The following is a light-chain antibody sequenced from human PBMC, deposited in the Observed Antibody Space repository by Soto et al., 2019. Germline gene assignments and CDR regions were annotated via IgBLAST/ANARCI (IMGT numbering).Light chain of an antibody. CDR2: EVS. J-gene: IGLJ1*01. CDR3: SSYTGSSTLYV. Sequence: QSVLTQPASVSGSPGQSITISCTGTSSDVGYYNYVSWYQQHPGKAPKLMIYEVSKRPSGVSNRFSGSKSGNTASLTIPGLQAEDEADYYCSSYTGSSTLYVFGTGTKVTVL. V-gene: IGLV2-14*01. CDR1: SSDVGYYNY.